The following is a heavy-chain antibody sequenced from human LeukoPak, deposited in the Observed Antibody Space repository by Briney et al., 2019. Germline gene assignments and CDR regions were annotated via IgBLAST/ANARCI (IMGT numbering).Heavy chain of an antibody. V-gene: IGHV3-23*01. D-gene: IGHD5-24*01. Sequence: GGSLRLSCAVSGFTFSSYAMSWVRQAPGKGLEWVSVISGSGDNTYYADSVKGRFTISRDNFKNTLYLQMNSLRAEDTALYYCTKRPSTDGYNSWGQGTLVTVSS. J-gene: IGHJ5*02. CDR1: GFTFSSYA. CDR2: ISGSGDNT. CDR3: TKRPSTDGYNS.